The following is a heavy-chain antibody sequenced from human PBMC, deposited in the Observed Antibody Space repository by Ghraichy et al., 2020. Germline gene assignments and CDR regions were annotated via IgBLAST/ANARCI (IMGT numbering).Heavy chain of an antibody. J-gene: IGHJ4*01. D-gene: IGHD3-22*01. CDR1: GFTFSSYP. Sequence: GGSLRLSCAASGFTFSSYPMHWVRQAPGKGLEWVATMSSNGKDQFYADSVKGRFTISRDISTNTVYLQMNSLRTEDMALYYCAREGEYYYDSRCSFDSWGQGTLVTVSS. V-gene: IGHV3-30*04. CDR2: MSSNGKDQ. CDR3: AREGEYYYDSRCSFDS.